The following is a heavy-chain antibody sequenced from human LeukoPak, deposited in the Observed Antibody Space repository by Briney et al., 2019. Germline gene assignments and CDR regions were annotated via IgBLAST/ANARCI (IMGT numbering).Heavy chain of an antibody. CDR1: GGTFSSYA. J-gene: IGHJ4*02. CDR2: IIPILGIA. Sequence: SVRVSCKASGGTFSSYAISWVRQAPGQGLEWMGRIIPILGIANYAQKFQGRVTITADKSTSTAYMELSSLRSEDTAVYYCARGFPPSWSYYGSSLDRGLDYWGQGTLVTVSS. V-gene: IGHV1-69*04. CDR3: ARGFPPSWSYYGSSLDRGLDY. D-gene: IGHD1-26*01.